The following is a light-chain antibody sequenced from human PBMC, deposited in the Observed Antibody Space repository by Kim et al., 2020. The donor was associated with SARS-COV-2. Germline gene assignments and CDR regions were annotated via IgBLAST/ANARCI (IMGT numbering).Light chain of an antibody. CDR3: CSYAGSYTWV. J-gene: IGLJ3*02. CDR2: DVS. CDR1: SSGVGGYNY. V-gene: IGLV2-11*01. Sequence: GQSVTISCTGTSSGVGGYNYVSWYQQHPGKDPKLMIYDVSKRPSGVPDRFSGSKSGNTASLTISGLQAEDEADYYCCSYAGSYTWVFGGGTQLTVL.